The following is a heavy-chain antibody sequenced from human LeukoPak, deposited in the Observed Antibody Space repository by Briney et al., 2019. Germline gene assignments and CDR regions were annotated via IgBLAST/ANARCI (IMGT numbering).Heavy chain of an antibody. V-gene: IGHV3-23*01. CDR2: ISASGSST. J-gene: IGHJ4*02. CDR3: AKAHYDILTGYSALFDY. Sequence: GGSLRLSCAASGITFSSYAMSWVRQAPGKGLEWVSGISASGSSTYYADSVKGRFTISRDNSKNTLFLQMNSLRAEDTAVYYCAKAHYDILTGYSALFDYWGQGTLVTVSS. D-gene: IGHD3-9*01. CDR1: GITFSSYA.